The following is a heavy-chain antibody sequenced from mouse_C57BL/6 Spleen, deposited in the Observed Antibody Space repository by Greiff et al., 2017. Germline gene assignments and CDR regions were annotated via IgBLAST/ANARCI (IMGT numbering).Heavy chain of an antibody. V-gene: IGHV1-50*01. CDR2: IDPSDSYT. J-gene: IGHJ4*01. CDR3: ARALYYGSSYDAMDY. CDR1: GYTFTSYW. Sequence: QQSCKASGYTFTSYWMQWVKQRPGQGLEWIGEIDPSDSYTNYNQKFKGKATLTVDTSSSTAYMQLSSLTSEDSAVYYCARALYYGSSYDAMDYWGQGTSVTVSS. D-gene: IGHD1-1*01.